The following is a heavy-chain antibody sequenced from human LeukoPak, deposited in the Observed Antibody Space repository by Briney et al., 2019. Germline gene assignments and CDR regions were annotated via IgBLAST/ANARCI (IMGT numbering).Heavy chain of an antibody. D-gene: IGHD2-2*01. CDR1: GGSISSSSYY. Sequence: PSETLSLTCTVSGGSISSSSYYWGWIRQPPGTGLEWIGSIYYSGSTYYNPSLKSRVTISVDTSKNQFSLKLSSVTAADTAVYYCARGSSDIVVVPAAMIEYFDYWGQGTLVTVSS. V-gene: IGHV4-39*01. CDR3: ARGSSDIVVVPAAMIEYFDY. CDR2: IYYSGST. J-gene: IGHJ4*02.